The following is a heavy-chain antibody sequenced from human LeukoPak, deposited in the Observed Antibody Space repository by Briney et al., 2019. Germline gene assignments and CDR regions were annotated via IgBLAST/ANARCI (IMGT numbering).Heavy chain of an antibody. V-gene: IGHV4-4*02. CDR2: IYHSGST. J-gene: IGHJ4*02. CDR3: AVYGQSYFFDY. D-gene: IGHD5/OR15-5a*01. CDR1: GFTFTDYW. Sequence: GSLRLSCAASGFTFTDYWMSWVRQAPGKGLEWIGEIYHSGSTNYNPSLKSRVTISVDKSKNQFSLKLSSVTAADTAVYYCAVYGQSYFFDYWGQGTLVTVSS.